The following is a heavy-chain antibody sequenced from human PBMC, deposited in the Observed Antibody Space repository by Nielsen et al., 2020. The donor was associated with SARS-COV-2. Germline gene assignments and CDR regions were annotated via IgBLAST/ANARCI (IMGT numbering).Heavy chain of an antibody. D-gene: IGHD7-27*01. V-gene: IGHV3-30-3*01. J-gene: IGHJ4*02. Sequence: GESLKISCAASGFTFSSYGMHWVRQAPGKGLEWVAVISYDGSDKYYADSVKGRFTISRDNSKNTLCLQINSLRAEDTAVYYCARGNGWGSYFDYWGQGTLVTVSS. CDR2: ISYDGSDK. CDR3: ARGNGWGSYFDY. CDR1: GFTFSSYG.